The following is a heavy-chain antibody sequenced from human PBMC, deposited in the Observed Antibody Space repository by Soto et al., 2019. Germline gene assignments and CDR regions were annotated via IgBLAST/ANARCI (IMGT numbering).Heavy chain of an antibody. J-gene: IGHJ4*02. V-gene: IGHV1-46*01. D-gene: IGHD6-13*01. CDR2: INPLPTSGST. CDR1: GYIFTNYY. Sequence: QVQLVQSGAEVKKPGASVKVSCKASGYIFTNYYIHWVRQAPGQGLEWLAIINPLPTSGSTNYAQKFQGSGTVARDTSTRTVYRELSRLRSDDTAVYYCARDLSAAAYWGQGTLVTVSS. CDR3: ARDLSAAAY.